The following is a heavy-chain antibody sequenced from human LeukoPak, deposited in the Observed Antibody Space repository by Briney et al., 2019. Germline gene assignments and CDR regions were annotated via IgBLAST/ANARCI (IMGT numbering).Heavy chain of an antibody. CDR2: IKQDGSEK. CDR1: GFTFSSYW. J-gene: IGHJ4*02. Sequence: PGGSLSLSCPPSGFTFSSYWMSSVRQAPGKGLEWVANIKQDGSEKYYVDSVKGRFTISRDNAKNSLYLQMNSLRAEDTAVYYCARDSSLYFGVVSKWGQGTLVTVSS. CDR3: ARDSSLYFGVVSK. D-gene: IGHD3-3*01. V-gene: IGHV3-7*01.